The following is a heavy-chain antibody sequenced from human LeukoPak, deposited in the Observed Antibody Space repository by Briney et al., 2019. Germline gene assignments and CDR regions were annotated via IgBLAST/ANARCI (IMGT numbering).Heavy chain of an antibody. CDR3: ARDVSSGWSYYFDY. V-gene: IGHV4-59*01. CDR1: GGSIGRYY. CDR2: IYYSGST. D-gene: IGHD6-19*01. Sequence: SETLSLTCTVSGGSIGRYYWSWIRQPPGKGLKWIGYIYYSGSTSYNPSLNSRVTISVDTSKNQFTLKLNSVTAADTAVYYCARDVSSGWSYYFDYWGQGTLVTVSS. J-gene: IGHJ4*02.